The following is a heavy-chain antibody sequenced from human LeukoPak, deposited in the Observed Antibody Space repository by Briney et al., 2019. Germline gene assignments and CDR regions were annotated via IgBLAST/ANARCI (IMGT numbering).Heavy chain of an antibody. CDR3: ARATEGYGMDV. V-gene: IGHV3-33*08. CDR1: GFTFSSYA. J-gene: IGHJ6*02. Sequence: GGSLRLSCAASGFTFSSYAMHWVRQAPGKGLEWVAVIWYDGSNKYYADSVKGRFTISRDNSKNTLYLRMNSLRAEDTAVYYCARATEGYGMDVWGQGTTVTVSS. CDR2: IWYDGSNK.